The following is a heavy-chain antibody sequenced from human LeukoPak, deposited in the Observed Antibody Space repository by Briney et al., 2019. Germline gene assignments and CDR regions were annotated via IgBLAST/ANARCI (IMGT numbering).Heavy chain of an antibody. J-gene: IGHJ4*02. CDR3: ASVGAAAGAFDY. CDR2: ISSSGSTI. V-gene: IGHV3-48*03. D-gene: IGHD6-13*01. Sequence: GGSLRLSCAASGFTFSSYEMNWVRRAPGKGLEWVSYISSSGSTIYYADSVKGRFTISRDNAKNSLYLQMNSLRAEDTAVYYCASVGAAAGAFDYWGQGTLVTVSS. CDR1: GFTFSSYE.